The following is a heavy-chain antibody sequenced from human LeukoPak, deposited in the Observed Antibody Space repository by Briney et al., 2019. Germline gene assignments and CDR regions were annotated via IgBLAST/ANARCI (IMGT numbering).Heavy chain of an antibody. CDR1: GFTFSSFW. CDR2: IKQDGSEK. CDR3: ARVGYDILTGHYGGYYFDY. D-gene: IGHD3-9*01. Sequence: GGSLRLSCAVSGFTFSSFWMSWVRQAPGKGLEWVANIKQDGSEKYYVDSVKGRFTISRDNAKNSLFLQMNSLRAEDTAVYYCARVGYDILTGHYGGYYFDYWGQGTLVTVSS. V-gene: IGHV3-7*03. J-gene: IGHJ4*02.